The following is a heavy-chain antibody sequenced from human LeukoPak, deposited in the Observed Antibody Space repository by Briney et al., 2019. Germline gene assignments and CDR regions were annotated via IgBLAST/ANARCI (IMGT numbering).Heavy chain of an antibody. CDR1: GGSFSGYY. J-gene: IGHJ5*02. D-gene: IGHD6-19*01. V-gene: IGHV4-34*01. Sequence: SETLSLTCAVYGGSFSGYYWSWIRQPPGKGLEWIGEINHGGSTNYNPSLKSRVTISVDTSKNQFSLKLSSVTAADTAVYYCARVGSGYSSGWYVDWFDPWGQGTLVTVSS. CDR2: INHGGST. CDR3: ARVGSGYSSGWYVDWFDP.